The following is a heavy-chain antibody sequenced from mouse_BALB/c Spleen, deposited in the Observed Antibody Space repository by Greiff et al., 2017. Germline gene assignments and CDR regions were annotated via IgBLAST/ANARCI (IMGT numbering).Heavy chain of an antibody. J-gene: IGHJ4*01. Sequence: EVQLVESGGGLVKPGGSLKLSCAASGFTFSSYAMSWVRQSPEKRLEWVAEISSGGSYTYYPDTVTGRFTISRDNAKNTLYLEMSSLRSEDTAMYYCAREALLRRAMDYWGQGTSVTVSS. CDR2: ISSGGSYT. CDR1: GFTFSSYA. D-gene: IGHD1-2*01. V-gene: IGHV5-9-4*01. CDR3: AREALLRRAMDY.